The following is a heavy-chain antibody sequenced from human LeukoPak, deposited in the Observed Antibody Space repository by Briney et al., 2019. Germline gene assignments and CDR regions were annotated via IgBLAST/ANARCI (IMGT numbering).Heavy chain of an antibody. J-gene: IGHJ4*02. V-gene: IGHV3-30-3*01. Sequence: PGGSLRLSCVASGFPFSSYWMTWVRQAPGKGLEWVAVISYDGSNKYYADSVKGRFTISRDNSKNTLYLQMNSLRAEDTAVYYCARDIHYDILTGYYPFDYWGQGTLVTVSS. D-gene: IGHD3-9*01. CDR3: ARDIHYDILTGYYPFDY. CDR1: GFPFSSYW. CDR2: ISYDGSNK.